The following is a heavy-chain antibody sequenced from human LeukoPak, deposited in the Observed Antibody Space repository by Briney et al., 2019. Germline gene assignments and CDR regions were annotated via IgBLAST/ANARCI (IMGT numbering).Heavy chain of an antibody. CDR2: TGTAGDT. D-gene: IGHD3-22*01. CDR1: GFTFSSYD. V-gene: IGHV3-13*01. CDR3: ARGTTYYYDSSGYFFDY. J-gene: IGHJ4*02. Sequence: GGSLRLSCAASGFTFSSYDMHWVRQATGKGLEWVSATGTAGDTYYPGSVKGRFTISRENAKNSLYLQMNSLRAGDTAVYYCARGTTYYYDSSGYFFDYWGQGTLVTVSS.